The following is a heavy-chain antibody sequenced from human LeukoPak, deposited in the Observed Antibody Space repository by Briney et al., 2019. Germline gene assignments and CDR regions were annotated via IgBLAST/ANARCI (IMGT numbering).Heavy chain of an antibody. CDR2: ISSSGSTI. CDR1: GFTFSDYY. CDR3: ARELAYGDYFLDAFDI. J-gene: IGHJ3*02. Sequence: GGSLRLSCAASGFTFSDYYMSWIRQAPGKGLEWVSYISSSGSTIYYADSVKGRFTISRDNAKNSLYLQMNSLRAEDTAVYYCARELAYGDYFLDAFDIWGRGTMVTVSS. V-gene: IGHV3-11*04. D-gene: IGHD4-17*01.